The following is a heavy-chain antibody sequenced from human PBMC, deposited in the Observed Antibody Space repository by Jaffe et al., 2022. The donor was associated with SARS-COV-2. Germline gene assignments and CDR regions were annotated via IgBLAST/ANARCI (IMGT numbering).Heavy chain of an antibody. J-gene: IGHJ4*02. D-gene: IGHD2-15*01. CDR3: ARGSVVVAATPGDY. CDR1: GYTFTSYA. Sequence: QVQLVQSGAEVKKPGASVKVSCKASGYTFTSYAMHWVRQAPGQRLEWMGWINAGNGNTKYSQKFQGRVTITRDTSASTAYMELSSLRSEDTAVYYCARGSVVVAATPGDYWGQGTLVTVSS. CDR2: INAGNGNT. V-gene: IGHV1-3*01.